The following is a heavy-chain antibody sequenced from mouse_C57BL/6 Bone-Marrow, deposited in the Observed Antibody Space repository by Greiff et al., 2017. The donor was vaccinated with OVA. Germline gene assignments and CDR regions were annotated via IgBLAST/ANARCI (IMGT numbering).Heavy chain of an antibody. CDR2: IDPEDGEP. V-gene: IGHV14-2*01. D-gene: IGHD2-1*01. CDR3: ARSFIYSHAMDY. CDR1: GFNIKDYY. J-gene: IGHJ4*01. Sequence: EVKLQESGAELVKPGASVKLSCTASGFNIKDYYMHWVKQRTEQGLEWIGRIDPEDGEPKYAPKFQGKATITADTSSNTAYLQISSLTSEDTADYYCARSFIYSHAMDYWGQGTSVTVSS.